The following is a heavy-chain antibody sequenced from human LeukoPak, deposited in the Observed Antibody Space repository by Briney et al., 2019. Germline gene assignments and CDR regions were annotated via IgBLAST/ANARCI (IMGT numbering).Heavy chain of an antibody. V-gene: IGHV1-2*02. CDR1: GYTFTGYY. J-gene: IGHJ4*02. D-gene: IGHD4-17*01. CDR2: INPNSGGT. Sequence: ASVKVSCKASGYTFTGYYMHWVRQAPGQGLEWMGWINPNSGGTNYAQKFQGRVTMTRDTSISTACMELSRLRSDDTAVYYCARLYRESDYGYYFDYWGQGTLVTVSS. CDR3: ARLYRESDYGYYFDY.